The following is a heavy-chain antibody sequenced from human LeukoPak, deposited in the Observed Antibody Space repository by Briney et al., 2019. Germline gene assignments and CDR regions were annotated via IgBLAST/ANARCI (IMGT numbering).Heavy chain of an antibody. D-gene: IGHD5-12*01. CDR3: ARNENSGWGYFDY. CDR1: RFTFNSYA. J-gene: IGHJ4*02. Sequence: GGSLRPSCAASRFTFNSYAMSWVRQAPGSVKGRFTISRDNSKDTLYLQMNSLRAEDTAVYYCARNENSGWGYFDYWGQGTLVTVSS. V-gene: IGHV3-23*01.